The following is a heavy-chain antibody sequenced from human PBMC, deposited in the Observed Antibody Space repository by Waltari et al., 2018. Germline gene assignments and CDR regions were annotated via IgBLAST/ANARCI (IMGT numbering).Heavy chain of an antibody. CDR3: AKEGGGVTFYI. CDR2: IYTGGST. Sequence: EVQLLQSGGGLVQTGGSLRRSCAGSGFNFSNYVMSWVRQAPGKWLEWVSVIYTGGSTHYADCVTGRVTVARENSKSTLYLQMDTLTPEDTAVYYCAKEGGGVTFYIWGQGTMVTVSS. J-gene: IGHJ3*02. V-gene: IGHV3-23*03. CDR1: GFNFSNYV. D-gene: IGHD2-8*02.